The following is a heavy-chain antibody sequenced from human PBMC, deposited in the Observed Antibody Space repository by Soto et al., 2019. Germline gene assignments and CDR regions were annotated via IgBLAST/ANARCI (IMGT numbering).Heavy chain of an antibody. CDR2: IIPIFGTA. Sequence: QVQLVQSGAEVKKPGSSVKVSCKASGGTFSSYAISWVRQAPGQGLEWMGGIIPIFGTANYAQRFQGRVTITADKATSTAYMELSSLRSEDTAVYYCASRGRYCSGGSCYVFDYWGQGTLVTVSS. J-gene: IGHJ4*02. V-gene: IGHV1-69*06. CDR1: GGTFSSYA. D-gene: IGHD2-15*01. CDR3: ASRGRYCSGGSCYVFDY.